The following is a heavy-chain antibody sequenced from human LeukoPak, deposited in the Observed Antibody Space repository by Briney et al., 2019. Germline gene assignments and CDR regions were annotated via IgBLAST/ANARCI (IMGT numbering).Heavy chain of an antibody. CDR3: ARGANYYYDRSGYYYFDY. V-gene: IGHV3-64*01. D-gene: IGHD3-22*01. CDR1: GLTFSTYA. J-gene: IGHJ4*02. CDR2: ISSNWGST. Sequence: GGALKLSCSASGLTFSTYAMHLVRQAPGKGLEYVSGISSNWGSTYYANSVKGRFTISRHNSKNTLFLQMGSLRAEDLGVYYCARGANYYYDRSGYYYFDYWGKGNVDPVSS.